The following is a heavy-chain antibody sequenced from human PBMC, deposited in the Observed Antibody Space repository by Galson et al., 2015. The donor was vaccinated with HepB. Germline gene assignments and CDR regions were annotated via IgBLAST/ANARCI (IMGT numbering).Heavy chain of an antibody. V-gene: IGHV1-3*01. CDR3: ARDKSRFRESFDY. CDR2: INAGNGNT. D-gene: IGHD3-10*01. J-gene: IGHJ4*02. CDR1: GYTFTSYA. Sequence: SVKVSCKASGYTFTSYAMHWVRQAPGQRLEWMGWINAGNGNTKYSQKFQGRVTITRDTSASTAYMELSSLGSEDTAVYYCARDKSRFRESFDYWGQGTLVTVSS.